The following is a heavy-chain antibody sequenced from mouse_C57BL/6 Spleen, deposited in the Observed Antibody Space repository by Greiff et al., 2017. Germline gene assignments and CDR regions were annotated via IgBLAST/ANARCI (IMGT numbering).Heavy chain of an antibody. D-gene: IGHD4-1*02. V-gene: IGHV1-80*01. CDR2: IYPGDGDT. J-gene: IGHJ1*03. Sequence: VKLMESGAELVKPGASVKISCKASGYAFSSYWMNWVKQRPGKGLEWIGQIYPGDGDTNYNGKFKGKATLTADKSSSTAYMQLSSLTSEDSAVYFCAKEATGTRWYFDVWGTGTTVTVSS. CDR1: GYAFSSYW. CDR3: AKEATGTRWYFDV.